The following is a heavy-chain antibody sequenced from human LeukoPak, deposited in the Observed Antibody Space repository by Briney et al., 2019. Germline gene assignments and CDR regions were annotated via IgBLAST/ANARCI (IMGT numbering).Heavy chain of an antibody. CDR2: IYYSGST. CDR3: ARCVRDDAFDI. CDR1: GGSISSSSYH. J-gene: IGHJ3*02. Sequence: PSETLSLTCTVSGGSISSSSYHWGWIRQPPGKGLEWIGSIYYSGSTYYNPSLKSRVTISVDTSKNQFSLKLSSVTAADTAVYYCARCVRDDAFDIWGQGTMVTVSS. V-gene: IGHV4-39*01.